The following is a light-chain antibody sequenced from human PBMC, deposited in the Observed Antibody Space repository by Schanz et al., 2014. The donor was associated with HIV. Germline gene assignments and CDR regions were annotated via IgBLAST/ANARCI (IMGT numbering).Light chain of an antibody. CDR1: NSDIGSYGL. CDR3: SSYTTSGSLV. CDR2: GVT. J-gene: IGLJ3*02. Sequence: QSALTQPASVSGSPGQAITLSCTGSNSDIGSYGLLPWYQPQPGKSPKLLIYGVTKRPSGVSPRFSGSKSGNTASLTISGLQAEDEADYYCSSYTTSGSLVFGGGTKLTVL. V-gene: IGLV2-14*02.